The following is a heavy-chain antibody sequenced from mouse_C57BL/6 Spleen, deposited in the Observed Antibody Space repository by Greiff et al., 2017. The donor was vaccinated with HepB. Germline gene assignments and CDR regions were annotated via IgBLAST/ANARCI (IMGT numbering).Heavy chain of an antibody. D-gene: IGHD2-10*01. Sequence: EVKLQESGPGLVKPSQSLSLTCSVTGYSITSGYYWNWIRQFPGNKLEWMGYISYDGSNNYNPSLKNRISITRDTSKNQFFLKLNSVTTEDTATYYCARGPSSYYPFDYWGQGTTLTVSS. CDR1: GYSITSGYY. CDR3: ARGPSSYYPFDY. CDR2: ISYDGSN. V-gene: IGHV3-6*01. J-gene: IGHJ2*01.